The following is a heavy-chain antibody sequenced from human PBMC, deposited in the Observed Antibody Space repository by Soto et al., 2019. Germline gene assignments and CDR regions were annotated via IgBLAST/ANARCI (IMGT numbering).Heavy chain of an antibody. J-gene: IGHJ6*02. D-gene: IGHD6-13*01. V-gene: IGHV3-30*18. Sequence: QVQLVESGGGVAQPGRSLRLSCAASGFTFSSYGMHWVRQAPGKGLEWVAAISDNGSNKYYADSVKGRFIIARDNSKNTLYLQMNSLRAEDTAVYYCAKDEGGSGYEDDYYYGIDVWGQGTTVTVSS. CDR3: AKDEGGSGYEDDYYYGIDV. CDR1: GFTFSSYG. CDR2: ISDNGSNK.